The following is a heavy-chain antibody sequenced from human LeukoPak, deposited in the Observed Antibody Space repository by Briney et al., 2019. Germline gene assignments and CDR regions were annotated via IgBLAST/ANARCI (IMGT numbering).Heavy chain of an antibody. D-gene: IGHD3-10*01. CDR2: IKQDGSEK. CDR1: GFTFSSYW. CDR3: ARAQRITMVRGVYFDY. J-gene: IGHJ4*02. V-gene: IGHV3-7*03. Sequence: GGSLRLSCAASGFTFSSYWMSWVRQAPGKGLEWVANIKQDGSEKYYVDSVKGRFTISRDNAKNSLYLQMNSLRAEDTAVYYCARAQRITMVRGVYFDYWGQGTLVTVSS.